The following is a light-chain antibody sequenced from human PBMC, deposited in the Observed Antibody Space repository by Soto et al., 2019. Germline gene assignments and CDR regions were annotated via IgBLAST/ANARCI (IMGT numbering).Light chain of an antibody. J-gene: IGLJ2*01. CDR1: NLEDKY. CDR3: QAWDTGHVV. Sequence: SYELTQPPSVSVSPGQTASITCSGDNLEDKYASWYQQKPGQSPVLIIYQDSNRPSGIPERFSGSNSGNTATLTISGTQAMDEADYYCQAWDTGHVVFGGGTKLTVL. V-gene: IGLV3-1*01. CDR2: QDS.